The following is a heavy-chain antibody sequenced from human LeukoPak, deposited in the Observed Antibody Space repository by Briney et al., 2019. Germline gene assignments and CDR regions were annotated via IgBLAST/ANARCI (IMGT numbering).Heavy chain of an antibody. D-gene: IGHD5-18*01. J-gene: IGHJ3*02. Sequence: ASVKVSCKASGYTFTGYYIHWVRQAPGQGLEWMGWINPHSGGTNYAQKFQGRVNMTRDTSISTAYMELSRLRSDGPAVCYCARGAAMGLDAFDIWGQGTMVTVSS. CDR2: INPHSGGT. CDR1: GYTFTGYY. V-gene: IGHV1-2*02. CDR3: ARGAAMGLDAFDI.